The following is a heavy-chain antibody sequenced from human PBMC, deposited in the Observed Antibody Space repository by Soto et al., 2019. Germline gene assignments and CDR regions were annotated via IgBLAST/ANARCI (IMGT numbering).Heavy chain of an antibody. CDR2: ITDSGGGT. Sequence: EVQLLESGGGLVQPGGSLRLSCAASGFTFRSYAMSWVSQAPGKGLEWVSGITDSGGGTYHADSVKGRFTISRDNSESTLFLQMNSLRTEDTAVYYCARNWGGHHFWGRGTLVTVSS. CDR1: GFTFRSYA. V-gene: IGHV3-23*01. J-gene: IGHJ4*02. D-gene: IGHD7-27*01. CDR3: ARNWGGHHF.